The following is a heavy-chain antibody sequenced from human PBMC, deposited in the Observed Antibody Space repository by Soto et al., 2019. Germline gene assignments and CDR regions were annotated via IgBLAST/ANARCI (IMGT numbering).Heavy chain of an antibody. D-gene: IGHD3-22*01. J-gene: IGHJ4*02. CDR1: GGSISSSSYY. V-gene: IGHV4-39*07. Sequence: PSETLSLTCTVSGGSISSSSYYWGWIRQPPGKGLEWIGSIYYSGSTYYNPSLKSRVTISVDTSKNQFSLKLSSVTAADTAVYYCARVRPGRYYDSSGYRIIDYWGQGTLVTVSS. CDR3: ARVRPGRYYDSSGYRIIDY. CDR2: IYYSGST.